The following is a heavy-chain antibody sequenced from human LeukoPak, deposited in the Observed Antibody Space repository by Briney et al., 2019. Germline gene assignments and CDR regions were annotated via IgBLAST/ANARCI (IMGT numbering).Heavy chain of an antibody. CDR2: VGGGDDI. CDR3: VKLGNYDSSGYFAWGDAFDI. CDR1: GFTFNIYG. D-gene: IGHD3-22*01. J-gene: IGHJ3*02. V-gene: IGHV3-23*01. Sequence: PGGSLRLSCAASGFTFNIYGMSWVRQAPGKGLEWVASVGGGDDIHYADSVKGRFTVSRDNSKNTLYLQMNSLRAEDTAVYYCVKLGNYDSSGYFAWGDAFDIWGQGTMVTVSS.